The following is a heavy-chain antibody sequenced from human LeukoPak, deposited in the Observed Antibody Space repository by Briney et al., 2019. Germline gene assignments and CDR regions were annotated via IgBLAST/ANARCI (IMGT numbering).Heavy chain of an antibody. D-gene: IGHD3-3*01. CDR3: ARFSASYYDFWSGYYHWFDP. CDR2: INPNSGGT. J-gene: IGHJ5*02. V-gene: IGHV1-2*06. Sequence: GASVKVSCKASGYTFTGYYMHWVRQAPGQGLGWMGRINPNSGGTNYAQKFQGRVTMTRDTSISTAYMELSRLRSDDTAVYYCARFSASYYDFWSGYYHWFDPWGQGTLVTVSS. CDR1: GYTFTGYY.